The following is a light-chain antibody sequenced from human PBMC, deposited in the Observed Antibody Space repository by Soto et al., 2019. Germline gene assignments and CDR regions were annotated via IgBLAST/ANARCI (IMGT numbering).Light chain of an antibody. CDR3: QQYNNWPPIT. Sequence: DILMTPSPSSLSSSVGDRVTITCRASQSISNYLNWYQQKPGKAPNLLIYAASTLQSGVPSRFSGGGSGTEFTLTISSLQSEDFAVYYCQQYNNWPPITFGQGTRREIK. J-gene: IGKJ5*01. V-gene: IGKV1-39*01. CDR1: QSISNY. CDR2: AAS.